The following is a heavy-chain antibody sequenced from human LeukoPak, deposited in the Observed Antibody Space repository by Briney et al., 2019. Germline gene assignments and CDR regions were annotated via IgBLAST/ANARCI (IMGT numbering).Heavy chain of an antibody. CDR2: ISYDGSNK. CDR3: AKYSSSWSQDYYYGMDV. V-gene: IGHV3-30*18. J-gene: IGHJ6*02. CDR1: GFTFGHYG. D-gene: IGHD6-13*01. Sequence: GGSLRLSCAASGFTFGHYGMAWARQAPGKGLEWVAIISYDGSNKYYAASVKGRFTISRDNSKNTLYLQMNSLRAEDTAVYYCAKYSSSWSQDYYYGMDVWGQGTTVTVSS.